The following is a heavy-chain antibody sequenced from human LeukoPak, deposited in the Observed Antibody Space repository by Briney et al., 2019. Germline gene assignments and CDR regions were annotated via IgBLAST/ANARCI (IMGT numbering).Heavy chain of an antibody. D-gene: IGHD3-10*01. CDR2: ISYDGSNK. Sequence: GGSLRLSCAASGFTFSSYGMHWVRQAPGKGLEWVAVISYDGSNKYYADSVKGRFTISRDNAKNSLYLQMNSLRAEDTAVYYCAREDYYYWGQGTLVTVSS. J-gene: IGHJ4*02. CDR1: GFTFSSYG. CDR3: AREDYYY. V-gene: IGHV3-30*03.